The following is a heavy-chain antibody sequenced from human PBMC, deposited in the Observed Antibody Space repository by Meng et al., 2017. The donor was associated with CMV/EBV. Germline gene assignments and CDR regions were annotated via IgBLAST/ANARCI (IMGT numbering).Heavy chain of an antibody. D-gene: IGHD3-3*01. CDR1: NAW. CDR3: AKDGNTIFGVVYWVLWFDP. J-gene: IGHJ5*02. V-gene: IGHV3-15*01. Sequence: NAWMSWGRQAPGKGLEWVGRIKSKTDGGTTDYAAPVKGRFTISRDDLKNTLYLQMNSLKTEDTAVYYCAKDGNTIFGVVYWVLWFDPWGQGTLVTVSS. CDR2: IKSKTDGGTT.